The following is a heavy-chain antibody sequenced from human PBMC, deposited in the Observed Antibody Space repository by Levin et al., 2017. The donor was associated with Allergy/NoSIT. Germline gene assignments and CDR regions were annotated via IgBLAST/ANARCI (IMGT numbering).Heavy chain of an antibody. D-gene: IGHD5-24*01. Sequence: VASVKVSCKGSGYSFTSYWIGWVRQMPGKGLEWMGIIYPGDSDTRYSPSFQGQVTISADKSISTAYLQWSSLKASDTAMYYCARRDGYNAIDYWGQGTLVTVSS. CDR3: ARRDGYNAIDY. CDR1: GYSFTSYW. J-gene: IGHJ4*02. V-gene: IGHV5-51*01. CDR2: IYPGDSDT.